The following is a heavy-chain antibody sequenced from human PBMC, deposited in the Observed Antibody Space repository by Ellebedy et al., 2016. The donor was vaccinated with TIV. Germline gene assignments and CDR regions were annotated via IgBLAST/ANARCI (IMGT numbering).Heavy chain of an antibody. J-gene: IGHJ4*02. CDR2: ILYDGSNK. D-gene: IGHD3-22*01. V-gene: IGHV3-30*03. CDR3: ARGKQTYYDSRGLDY. CDR1: GFTFSSYG. Sequence: GESLKISCAASGFTFSSYGMHWVRQAPGKGLEWVAVILYDGSNKYYADSVKGRFTISRDNSKNTLYLQMNSLRAEDTAVYYCARGKQTYYDSRGLDYWGQGTLVTVSS.